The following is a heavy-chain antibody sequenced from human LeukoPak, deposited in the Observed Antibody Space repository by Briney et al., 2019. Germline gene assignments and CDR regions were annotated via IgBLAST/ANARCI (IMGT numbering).Heavy chain of an antibody. CDR2: IYYSGST. V-gene: IGHV4-39*01. D-gene: IGHD3-22*01. J-gene: IGHJ4*02. CDR3: ARVTYYYDSSGYGPDY. CDR1: GGSISSSSYY. Sequence: SETLSLTFTVPGGSISSSSYYWGWIRQPPGKGLEWIGSIYYSGSTYYNPSLKSRVTISVDTSKNQFSLKLSSVTAADTAVYYCARVTYYYDSSGYGPDYWGQGTLVTVSS.